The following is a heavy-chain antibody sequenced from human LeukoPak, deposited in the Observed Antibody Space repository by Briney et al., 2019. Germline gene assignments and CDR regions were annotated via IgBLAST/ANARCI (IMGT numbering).Heavy chain of an antibody. CDR1: GFRFSDYT. Sequence: GGPLRLSCAASGFRFSDYTMTWVRQAPGKGLEWVSYISSSGSTIYYADSVKGRFTISRDNAKNSLYLQMNSLRAEDTAVYYCATESYIVVVPAATGYGMDVWGQGTTVTVSS. CDR3: ATESYIVVVPAATGYGMDV. J-gene: IGHJ6*02. V-gene: IGHV3-11*01. CDR2: ISSSGSTI. D-gene: IGHD2-2*01.